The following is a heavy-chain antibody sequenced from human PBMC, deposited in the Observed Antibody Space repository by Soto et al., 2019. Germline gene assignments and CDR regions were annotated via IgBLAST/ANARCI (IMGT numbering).Heavy chain of an antibody. J-gene: IGHJ4*02. V-gene: IGHV3-30*18. CDR1: GFTFSSYS. CDR2: ISYDGSNK. CDR3: AKDLHAEYYFDY. Sequence: PGGSLRLSCATSGFTFSSYSMHWVRQAPGKGLEWVAVISYDGSNKYYADSVKGRFTISRDNSKNTLYLQMNSLRAEDTAVDYCAKDLHAEYYFDYLGQGTLVTAPQ.